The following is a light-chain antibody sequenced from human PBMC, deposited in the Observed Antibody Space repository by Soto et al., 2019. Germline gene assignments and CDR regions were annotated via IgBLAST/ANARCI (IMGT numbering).Light chain of an antibody. V-gene: IGLV2-14*01. J-gene: IGLJ1*01. Sequence: QSALAQPASVSWSPGQSITISCTGSSSDIASFNYVSWYQQYPGKAPKLLIYQVTSRASGVSHRFSGSKFGDTASLTISGLQPEDEAEYYCNSYSSSTFYVFGTGTKVTVL. CDR1: SSDIASFNY. CDR2: QVT. CDR3: NSYSSSTFYV.